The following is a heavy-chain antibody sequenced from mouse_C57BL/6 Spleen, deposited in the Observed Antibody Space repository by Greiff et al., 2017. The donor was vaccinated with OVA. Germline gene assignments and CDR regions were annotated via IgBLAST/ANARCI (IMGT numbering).Heavy chain of an antibody. V-gene: IGHV5-4*01. Sequence: EVHLVESGGGLVKPGGSLKLSCAASGFTFSSYAMSWVRQTPEKRLEWVATISDGGSYTYYPDNVKGRFTISRDNAKNNLYLQMSHLKSEDTAMYYCARDRVTTAPYYAMDYWGQGTSVTVSS. J-gene: IGHJ4*01. D-gene: IGHD1-2*01. CDR3: ARDRVTTAPYYAMDY. CDR1: GFTFSSYA. CDR2: ISDGGSYT.